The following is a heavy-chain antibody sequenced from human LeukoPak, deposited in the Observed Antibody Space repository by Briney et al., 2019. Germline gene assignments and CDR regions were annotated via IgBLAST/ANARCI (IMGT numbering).Heavy chain of an antibody. V-gene: IGHV4-4*07. J-gene: IGHJ6*02. D-gene: IGHD2-2*01. Sequence: SETLSLTCTVSGGSISSYYWSWIRQPAGKGLEWIGRIYTSGSTNYNPSLKSRVTISVDTSKNQFSLKLSSVTAADTAVYYCARHKGSRGSAGVYYYYGMDVWGQGTTVTVSS. CDR2: IYTSGST. CDR1: GGSISSYY. CDR3: ARHKGSRGSAGVYYYYGMDV.